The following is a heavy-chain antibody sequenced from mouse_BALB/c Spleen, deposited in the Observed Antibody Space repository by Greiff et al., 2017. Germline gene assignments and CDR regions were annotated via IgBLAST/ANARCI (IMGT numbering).Heavy chain of an antibody. CDR2: ISSGGST. Sequence: EVKLMESGGGLVKPGGSLKLSCAASGFTFSSYAMSWVRQTPEKRLEWVASISSGGSTYYPDSVKGRFTISRDNARNILYLQMSSLRSEDTAMYYCARLSRYYAMDYWGQGTSVTVSS. V-gene: IGHV5-6-5*01. CDR1: GFTFSSYA. CDR3: ARLSRYYAMDY. J-gene: IGHJ4*01.